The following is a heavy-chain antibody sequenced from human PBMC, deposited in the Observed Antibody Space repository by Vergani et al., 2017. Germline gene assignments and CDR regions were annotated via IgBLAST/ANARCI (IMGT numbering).Heavy chain of an antibody. CDR1: GFTFSSHG. D-gene: IGHD2-15*01. CDR3: ARWCNVKRLDS. CDR2: IWYDGSNK. Sequence: QVQLVESEGGVVQPGRSLTLSCVASGFTFSSHGMHWVRQAPGKGLEWVAVIWYDGSNKYYGDSVKGRFTISRDNSKNTLYLQMNSLRVEDTAVYYCARWCNVKRLDSWGQGTLVTVSS. V-gene: IGHV3-33*01. J-gene: IGHJ5*01.